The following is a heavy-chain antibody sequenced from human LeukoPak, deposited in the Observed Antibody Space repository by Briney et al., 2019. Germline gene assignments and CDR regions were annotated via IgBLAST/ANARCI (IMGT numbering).Heavy chain of an antibody. Sequence: PGGSLRLSCAASGFTVSSNYMSWVRQAPGKGLEWVSVIYSGGSTYYADSVKGRFTISRDNSKNTLYLQMNSLRAEDTAVYYCARDHRSYYGAGSFPSYGMDVWGKGTTLSVSS. CDR3: ARDHRSYYGAGSFPSYGMDV. CDR1: GFTVSSNY. J-gene: IGHJ6*04. D-gene: IGHD3-10*01. V-gene: IGHV3-53*01. CDR2: IYSGGST.